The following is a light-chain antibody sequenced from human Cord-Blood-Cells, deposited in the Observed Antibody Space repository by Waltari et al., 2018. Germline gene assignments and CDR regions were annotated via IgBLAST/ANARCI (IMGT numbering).Light chain of an antibody. CDR3: QQYKNWPPAIT. CDR1: QSVSSN. CDR2: GAS. J-gene: IGKJ3*01. Sequence: EIVMTQSPATLSVSPGERATLSCRASQSVSSNLAWYQQKPGQAPRLLIYGASTRATGIPARFSGSGSGTEFTLTISSLQSEDFAVYYCQQYKNWPPAITFGPWTKVDIK. V-gene: IGKV3-15*01.